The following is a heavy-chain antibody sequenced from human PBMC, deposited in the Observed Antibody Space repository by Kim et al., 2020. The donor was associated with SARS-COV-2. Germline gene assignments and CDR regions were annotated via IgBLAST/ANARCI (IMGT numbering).Heavy chain of an antibody. CDR3: ASLGGGF. CDR2: LYTGGTT. D-gene: IGHD3-16*01. Sequence: SETLSLTCTVSGGSINSYTWSWIRRPAGKGLEWIGRLYTGGTTDYNPSLKSRVTMSVDTSKNQFSLKVTSMTDADTAVYYCASLGGGFWGQGTLVTVSS. J-gene: IGHJ4*02. V-gene: IGHV4-4*07. CDR1: GGSINSYT.